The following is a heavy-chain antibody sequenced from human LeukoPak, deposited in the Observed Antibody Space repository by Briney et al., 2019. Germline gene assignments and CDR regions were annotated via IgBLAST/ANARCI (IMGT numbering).Heavy chain of an antibody. CDR3: AVADGSGSLRFQH. D-gene: IGHD3-10*01. Sequence: GASVKVSCKASGYTFTTYGVTWVRQAPGQGLEWMGGIIPIFGTANYAQKFQGRVTITADESTSTAYMELSSLRSEDTAVYYCAVADGSGSLRFQHWGQGTLVTVSS. V-gene: IGHV1-69*13. CDR2: IIPIFGTA. J-gene: IGHJ1*01. CDR1: GYTFTTYG.